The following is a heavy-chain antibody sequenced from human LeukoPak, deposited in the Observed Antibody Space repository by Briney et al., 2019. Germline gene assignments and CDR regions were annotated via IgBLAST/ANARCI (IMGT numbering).Heavy chain of an antibody. CDR1: GNSFINYW. CDR3: ARQVGSGGYARFDS. D-gene: IGHD1-26*01. Sequence: GESLKISCKGSGNSFINYWIGWVRQMPGKGLEWMGIMYPGDSETRYSPSVQGRVTISADKSISTAYLPWSSLKASDTAMYYCARQVGSGGYARFDSWGQGTLVTVSS. CDR2: MYPGDSET. V-gene: IGHV5-51*01. J-gene: IGHJ5*01.